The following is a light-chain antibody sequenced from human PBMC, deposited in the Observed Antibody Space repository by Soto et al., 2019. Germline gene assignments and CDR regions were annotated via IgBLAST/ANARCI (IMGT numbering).Light chain of an antibody. Sequence: EIVLTQSPGTLSLSPGERATLSCRASQSVSSTYLAWYQQKPGQAPRLLIYEASSRAAGIPDRFGGSGSATDFTLTIRRLEPEDFAVYYCQQRSTWPPFSFGPGTKVDIK. J-gene: IGKJ3*01. CDR3: QQRSTWPPFS. V-gene: IGKV3D-20*02. CDR1: QSVSSTY. CDR2: EAS.